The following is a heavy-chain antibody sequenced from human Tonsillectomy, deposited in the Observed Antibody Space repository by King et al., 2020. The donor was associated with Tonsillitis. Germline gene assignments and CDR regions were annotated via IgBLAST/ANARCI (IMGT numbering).Heavy chain of an antibody. Sequence: QLQLQESGPGLVKPSETLSLTCSVSGGYVSSDSYYWTWIRQPAGKGLEWIGYIYHSGSTKYNPSLKSRVTLSLDMPKNQFSLRLTSVTAADTAVYYCARDNGRMRNAFDVWGQGTMVTVFS. D-gene: IGHD2-8*01. J-gene: IGHJ3*01. CDR2: IYHSGST. CDR3: ARDNGRMRNAFDV. V-gene: IGHV4-61*01. CDR1: GGYVSSDSYY.